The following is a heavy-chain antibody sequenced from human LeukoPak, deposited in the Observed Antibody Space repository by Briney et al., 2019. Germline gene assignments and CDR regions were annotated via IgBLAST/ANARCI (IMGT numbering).Heavy chain of an antibody. D-gene: IGHD3-10*01. CDR3: ARALTRITMVRGVIDAFDI. Sequence: ASVKVSCKASGYTFTSYGISWVRQAPGQGLEWMGWISAYNGNTNYAQKLQGRVTMTTDTSTSTAYMELRSLRSGDTAVYYCARALTRITMVRGVIDAFDIWGQGTMVTVSS. CDR1: GYTFTSYG. CDR2: ISAYNGNT. J-gene: IGHJ3*02. V-gene: IGHV1-18*01.